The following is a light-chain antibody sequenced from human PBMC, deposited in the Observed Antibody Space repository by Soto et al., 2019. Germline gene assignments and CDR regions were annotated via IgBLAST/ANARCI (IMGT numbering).Light chain of an antibody. CDR2: EVS. CDR1: SSDVGGYNY. J-gene: IGLJ1*01. V-gene: IGLV2-14*01. Sequence: QSALTQPASVSGSPGQSITISSTGTSSDVGGYNYVSWYQQHPGKAPKLMIYEVSNRPSGVSNRFSGSKSGNTASLTISGLQAEDEADYYCSSYTSSSTLDVFGTGTKLTLL. CDR3: SSYTSSSTLDV.